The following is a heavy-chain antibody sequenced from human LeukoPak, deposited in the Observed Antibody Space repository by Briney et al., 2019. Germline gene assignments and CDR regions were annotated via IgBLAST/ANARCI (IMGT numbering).Heavy chain of an antibody. CDR1: GGSISSSSYY. CDR2: INHSGST. Sequence: PSETLSLTCTVSGGSISSSSYYWSWIRQPPGKGLEWIGEINHSGSTNYNPSLKSRVTISVDTSKNQFSLKLSSVTAADTAVYYCARGHLSRQLGWFDPWGQGTLVTVSS. CDR3: ARGHLSRQLGWFDP. J-gene: IGHJ5*02. V-gene: IGHV4-39*07. D-gene: IGHD6-13*01.